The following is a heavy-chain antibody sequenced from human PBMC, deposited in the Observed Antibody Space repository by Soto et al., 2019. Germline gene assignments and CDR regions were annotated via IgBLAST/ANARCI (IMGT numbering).Heavy chain of an antibody. Sequence: GGSLRLSCAASGFTCSNYAMSWVRQAPGKGLEWVSVISGSGGSTYYADSVKGRFTISRDNSKNTLYLQMNSLRAEDTAVYYCARGDYYDTTGPFSDAFDIWGQGTMVTVSS. CDR3: ARGDYYDTTGPFSDAFDI. CDR1: GFTCSNYA. V-gene: IGHV3-23*01. CDR2: ISGSGGST. D-gene: IGHD3-22*01. J-gene: IGHJ3*02.